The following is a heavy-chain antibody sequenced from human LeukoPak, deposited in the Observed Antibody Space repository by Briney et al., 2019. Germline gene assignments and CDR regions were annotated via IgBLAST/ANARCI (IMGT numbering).Heavy chain of an antibody. V-gene: IGHV3-30*01. CDR2: ISYDGNNE. D-gene: IGHD6-13*01. CDR1: GFTFSSYA. CDR3: AAVAAAFYYYSYMDV. J-gene: IGHJ6*03. Sequence: GGSLRLSCAASGFTFSSYAMHWVRQAPGKGLELVALISYDGNNEYYADSVKGRFTISRDNSKNTLYLQMNSLRAEDTAVYYCAAVAAAFYYYSYMDVWGKGTTVTVSS.